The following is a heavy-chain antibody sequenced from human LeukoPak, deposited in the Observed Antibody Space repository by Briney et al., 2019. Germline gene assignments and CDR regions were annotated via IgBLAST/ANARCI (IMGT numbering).Heavy chain of an antibody. Sequence: PGRSLRLSCAASGFTFSSYGMHWVRQAPGKGLEWVAVIWYDGSNKYYADSVKGRFTISRDNSKNTLYLQMNSLRAEDTAVYYCARDPAYCTNGVCYLFDYWGQGTLVTVSS. D-gene: IGHD2-8*01. V-gene: IGHV3-33*01. CDR2: IWYDGSNK. CDR1: GFTFSSYG. J-gene: IGHJ4*02. CDR3: ARDPAYCTNGVCYLFDY.